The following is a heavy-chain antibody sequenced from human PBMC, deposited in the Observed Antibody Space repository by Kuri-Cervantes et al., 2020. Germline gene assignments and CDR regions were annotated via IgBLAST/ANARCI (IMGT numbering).Heavy chain of an antibody. CDR2: ISYDGSNK. D-gene: IGHD4-17*01. J-gene: IGHJ3*02. CDR3: ARDPTVTTWWDAFDI. V-gene: IGHV3-30-3*01. CDR1: GFTFSSYA. Sequence: GGSLRLSCAASGFTFSSYAMRWVRQAPGKGLEWVAVISYDGSNKYYADSVKGRFTISRDNSKNTLYLQMNSLRAEDTAVYYCARDPTVTTWWDAFDIWGQGTMVTVSS.